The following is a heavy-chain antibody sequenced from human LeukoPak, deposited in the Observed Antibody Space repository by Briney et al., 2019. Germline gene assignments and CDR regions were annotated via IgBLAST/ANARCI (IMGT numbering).Heavy chain of an antibody. V-gene: IGHV3-23*01. CDR1: GFTFSSYA. CDR3: AISRDSSGYYYS. Sequence: GGSLRLSCAASGFTFSSYAMSWVRQAPGKGLEWVSAISGSGGSTYYADSVKGRFTISRDNSKNTLYLQMNSLRAEDTAVYYCAISRDSSGYYYSWGQGTLVTVSS. J-gene: IGHJ4*02. D-gene: IGHD3-22*01. CDR2: ISGSGGST.